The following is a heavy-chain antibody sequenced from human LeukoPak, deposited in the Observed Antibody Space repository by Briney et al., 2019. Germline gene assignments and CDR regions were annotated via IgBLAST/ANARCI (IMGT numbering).Heavy chain of an antibody. J-gene: IGHJ4*02. CDR1: GDSFSHYT. D-gene: IGHD3-16*01. V-gene: IGHV1-69*05. Sequence: SVKVSCKASGDSFSHYTISWVRQAPGQGLEWMGGLVPTFGTTSYAQRFQARLSLTTDGSTTTAYMELSSLRSQDTAIYYCVRHKNDYVFTAEWGQGTLVTVSS. CDR2: LVPTFGTT. CDR3: VRHKNDYVFTAE.